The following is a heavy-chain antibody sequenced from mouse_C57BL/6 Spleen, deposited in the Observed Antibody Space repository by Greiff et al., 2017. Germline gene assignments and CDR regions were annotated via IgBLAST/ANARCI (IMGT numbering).Heavy chain of an antibody. J-gene: IGHJ3*01. Sequence: QVQLKESGPGLVAPSQCLSITCTVSGFSLTSYGVDWVRQPPGKGLEWLGVICGGGSTNYNSALMSRLSICKDNSKSQVFLKMNSLQTDYTAMYYCAKHGGHWGQGTLVTVSA. V-gene: IGHV2-9*01. CDR3: AKHGGH. CDR2: ICGGGST. CDR1: GFSLTSYG.